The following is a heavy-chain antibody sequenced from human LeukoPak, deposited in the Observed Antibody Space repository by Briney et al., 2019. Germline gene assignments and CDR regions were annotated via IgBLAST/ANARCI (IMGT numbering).Heavy chain of an antibody. CDR3: ARDQKGGSTFYYYYGTDV. J-gene: IGHJ6*02. V-gene: IGHV4-59*01. CDR1: GGSISSYY. D-gene: IGHD2-15*01. Sequence: PSETLTLTFTVPGGSISSYYWSWIRQPPGKGLEWIGYIYYSGSTNYNPSLKSRVTISVDTSKNQFSLKLSSATAADTAVYYCARDQKGGSTFYYYYGTDVWGQGTTVTVSS. CDR2: IYYSGST.